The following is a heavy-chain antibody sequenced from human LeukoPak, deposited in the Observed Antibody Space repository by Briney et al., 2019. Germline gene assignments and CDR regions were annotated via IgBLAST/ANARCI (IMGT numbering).Heavy chain of an antibody. Sequence: QSGPGLAKPSQTLSLTCAISGYGVSSNSAAWNWIRQSPSRGLEWLGRTYYRCKCYNDYAVSVKSRITINPDTSKNQFSLQLNSVTPEDTAVYYCARALRQLWLFDPWGQGTLVTVSS. J-gene: IGHJ5*02. CDR1: GYGVSSNSAA. CDR2: TYYRCKCYN. CDR3: ARALRQLWLFDP. V-gene: IGHV6-1*01. D-gene: IGHD5-18*01.